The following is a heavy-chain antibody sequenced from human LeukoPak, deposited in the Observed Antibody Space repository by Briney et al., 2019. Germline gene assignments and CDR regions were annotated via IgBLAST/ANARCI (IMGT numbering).Heavy chain of an antibody. CDR1: GGSISSGDFY. CDR2: IYYSGST. J-gene: IGHJ4*02. D-gene: IGHD2-21*02. Sequence: SQTLSLTCTVSGGSISSGDFYWSWIRQPPGKGLEWIGYIYYSGSTYYNPSLKSRVTISVDTSKNQFSLKLSSVTAADTAVYYCARDPDSTGYFDYWGQGTLVTVSS. V-gene: IGHV4-30-4*08. CDR3: ARDPDSTGYFDY.